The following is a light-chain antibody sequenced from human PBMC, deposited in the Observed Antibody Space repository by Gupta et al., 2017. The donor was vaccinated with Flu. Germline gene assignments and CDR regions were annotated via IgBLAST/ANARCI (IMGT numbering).Light chain of an antibody. CDR2: GAS. CDR1: QSVTNN. J-gene: IGKJ1*01. V-gene: IGKV3-15*01. CDR3: QQYNDWPPT. Sequence: ETVMTQSPAALSASPGERATLSCWASQSVTNNFAWYQQKVGQAPRLLIYGASTRATGIPARFSGSGSGTEFALTISGLQSEDFAVYYCQQYNDWPPTFGQGTKVEIK.